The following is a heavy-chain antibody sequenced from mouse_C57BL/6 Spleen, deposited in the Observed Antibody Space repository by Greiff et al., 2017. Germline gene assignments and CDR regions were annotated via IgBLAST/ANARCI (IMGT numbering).Heavy chain of an antibody. V-gene: IGHV1-64*01. J-gene: IGHJ3*01. CDR2: IHPNSGST. D-gene: IGHD1-1*01. CDR1: GYTFTSYW. Sequence: VQLQQPGAELVKPGASVKLSCKASGYTFTSYWMHWVKQRPGQGLEWIGMIHPNSGSTNYNEKFKSKATLTVDKSSSTAYMQLSSLTSEDAAVYYCAKYDGSIPFAYWGQGTLVTVAA. CDR3: AKYDGSIPFAY.